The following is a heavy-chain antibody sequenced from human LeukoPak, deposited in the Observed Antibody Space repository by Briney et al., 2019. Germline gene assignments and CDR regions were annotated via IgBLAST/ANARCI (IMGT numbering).Heavy chain of an antibody. D-gene: IGHD3-22*01. Sequence: ASVKVSCKVSGYTLTELSMYWVRQAPGKGLEWMGGFDPEDGETIYAQKFQGRVTMTEDTSTDTAYMELSSLRSENTAMYYCATVNYYDYEGWVDDAFDLWGQGTVVTVA. CDR2: FDPEDGET. V-gene: IGHV1-24*01. J-gene: IGHJ3*01. CDR1: GYTLTELS. CDR3: ATVNYYDYEGWVDDAFDL.